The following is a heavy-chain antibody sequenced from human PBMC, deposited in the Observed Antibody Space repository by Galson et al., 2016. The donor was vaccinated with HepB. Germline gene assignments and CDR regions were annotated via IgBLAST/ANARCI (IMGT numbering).Heavy chain of an antibody. V-gene: IGHV1-3*01. CDR1: GYTFSNSA. CDR3: AREEGVIIVGDDVFDI. Sequence: SVKVSCKASGYTFSNSAIHWVRQALGQGLEWMGWIIVGNGKTNYAQKFQGRVTITSDTSATTVYMELSSLTSEDTAVYYCAREEGVIIVGDDVFDIWGHGTMVTVSS. D-gene: IGHD3-22*01. CDR2: IIVGNGKT. J-gene: IGHJ3*02.